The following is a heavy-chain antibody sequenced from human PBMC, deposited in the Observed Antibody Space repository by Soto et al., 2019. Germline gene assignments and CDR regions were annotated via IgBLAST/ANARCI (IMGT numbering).Heavy chain of an antibody. Sequence: GGSLRLSCAASGFTFSSYAMSWVRQAPGKGLEWVSAISGSGGSTYYADSVKGRFTISRDNSKNTLYLQMNSLRAEDTAVYYCVGQQLVRSSWFDPWGQGTLVTVSS. J-gene: IGHJ5*02. V-gene: IGHV3-23*01. CDR3: VGQQLVRSSWFDP. CDR1: GFTFSSYA. D-gene: IGHD6-13*01. CDR2: ISGSGGST.